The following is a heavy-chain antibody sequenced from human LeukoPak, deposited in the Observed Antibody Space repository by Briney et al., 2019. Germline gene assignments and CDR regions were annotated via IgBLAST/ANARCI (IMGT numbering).Heavy chain of an antibody. CDR3: ARDYPTRDYDFWSGRNVNWFDP. J-gene: IGHJ5*02. CDR1: GGTFSSYA. CDR2: IIPIFGIA. Sequence: SVKVSCKASGGTFSSYAISWVRQAPGQGPEWMGRIIPIFGIANYAQKFQGRVTITADKSTSTAYMELSSLRSEDTAVYYCARDYPTRDYDFWSGRNVNWFDPWGQGTLVTVSS. D-gene: IGHD3-3*01. V-gene: IGHV1-69*04.